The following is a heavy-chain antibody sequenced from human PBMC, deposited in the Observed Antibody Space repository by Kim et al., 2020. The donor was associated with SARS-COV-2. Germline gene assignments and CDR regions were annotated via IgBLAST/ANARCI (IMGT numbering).Heavy chain of an antibody. Sequence: SVKVSCKASGGTFSSYAISWVRQAPGQGLEWMGGIIPIFGTANYAQKFQGRVTITADESTSTAYMELSSLRSEDTAVYYCARALDTAMVYYGMDVWGQGTTVTVSS. CDR1: GGTFSSYA. CDR2: IIPIFGTA. V-gene: IGHV1-69*13. D-gene: IGHD5-18*01. J-gene: IGHJ6*02. CDR3: ARALDTAMVYYGMDV.